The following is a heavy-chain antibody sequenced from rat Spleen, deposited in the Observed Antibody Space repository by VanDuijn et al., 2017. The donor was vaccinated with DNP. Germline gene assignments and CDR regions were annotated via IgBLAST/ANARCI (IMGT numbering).Heavy chain of an antibody. J-gene: IGHJ2*01. CDR1: GYFITSNY. CDR2: ISYSGST. Sequence: EVQLQESGPGLVKPSQSLSLTCSVTGYFITSNYWGWIRKFPGNKMEYIGHISYSGSTNYNPSLKSRISITRDTSKNHFFLHLNSVTTEDTATYYCARWTRYFDYWGQGVMVTVSS. D-gene: IGHD1-7*01. V-gene: IGHV3-1*01. CDR3: ARWTRYFDY.